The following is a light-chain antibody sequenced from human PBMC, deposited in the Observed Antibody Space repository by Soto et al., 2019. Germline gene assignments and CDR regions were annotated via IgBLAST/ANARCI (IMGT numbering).Light chain of an antibody. CDR3: QQYGTSPFT. Sequence: EIMMTQSPGTLSLFPGERATLSCRASQSVSSDYFAWYQQKPGQTPRLLIYAASSRATGIPDRFSGGGSGTDFTLTISRLEPEDFAVYYCQQYGTSPFTFGPGTKVDIK. J-gene: IGKJ3*01. V-gene: IGKV3-20*01. CDR1: QSVSSDY. CDR2: AAS.